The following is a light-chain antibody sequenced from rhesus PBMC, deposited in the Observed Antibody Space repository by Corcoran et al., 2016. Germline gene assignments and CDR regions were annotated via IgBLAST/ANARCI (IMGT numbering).Light chain of an antibody. CDR2: GAS. CDR1: QSVSSS. Sequence: EIVMTQSPATLSLSPGERATLSCRASQSVSSSLAWYQQKPGQAPKLLIYGASSRATGIPDRFSGSGSGTECTLTISSLEPEDVGVYYCQQDYSWPWTFGQGTKVEIK. V-gene: IGKV3-42*01. J-gene: IGKJ1*01. CDR3: QQDYSWPWT.